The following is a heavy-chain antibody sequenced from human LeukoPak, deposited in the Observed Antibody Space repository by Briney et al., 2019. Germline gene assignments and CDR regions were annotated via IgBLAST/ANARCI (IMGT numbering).Heavy chain of an antibody. CDR2: IYYSGST. D-gene: IGHD2-15*01. CDR3: ARHQYCSGGSCYSAGGDWFDP. Sequence: SETLSLTCTGSGGSINSYYWSWIRQPPGKGLEWIGYIYYSGSTNHNPSLKSRVTISVDTSKNQFSLKLSSVTAADTAVYYCARHQYCSGGSCYSAGGDWFDPWGQGTLVTVSS. J-gene: IGHJ5*02. V-gene: IGHV4-59*08. CDR1: GGSINSYY.